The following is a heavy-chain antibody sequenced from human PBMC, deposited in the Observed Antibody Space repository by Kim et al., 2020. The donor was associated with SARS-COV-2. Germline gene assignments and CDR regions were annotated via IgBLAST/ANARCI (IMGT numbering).Heavy chain of an antibody. CDR1: GYSFTSYW. CDR2: IYPGDSDT. V-gene: IGHV5-51*01. D-gene: IGHD3-22*01. J-gene: IGHJ4*02. CDR3: ARQGVFYDSSGYHPPDY. Sequence: GESLKISCKGSGYSFTSYWIGWVRQMPGKGLEWMGIIYPGDSDTRYSPSFQGQVTISADKSISTAYLQWSSLKASDTAMYYCARQGVFYDSSGYHPPDYWGQGTLVTVSS.